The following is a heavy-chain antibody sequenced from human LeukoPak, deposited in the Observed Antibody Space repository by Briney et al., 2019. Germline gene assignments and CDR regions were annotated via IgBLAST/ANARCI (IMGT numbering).Heavy chain of an antibody. CDR1: GFTFSNYW. CDR3: ARGFTWIRVYYYGMDV. J-gene: IGHJ6*02. Sequence: GSLRLSCAASGFTFSNYWMSWIRQPPGKGLEWIGEINHSGSTNYNPSLKSRVTISVDTSKNQFSLKLSSVTAADTAVYYCARGFTWIRVYYYGMDVWGQGTTVTVSS. CDR2: INHSGST. V-gene: IGHV4-34*01. D-gene: IGHD5-18*01.